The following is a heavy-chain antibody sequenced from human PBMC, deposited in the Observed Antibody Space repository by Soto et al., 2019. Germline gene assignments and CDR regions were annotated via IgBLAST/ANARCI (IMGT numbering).Heavy chain of an antibody. CDR3: AMNHVDTAMVAYYYYYYYGMDA. V-gene: IGHV1-2*04. D-gene: IGHD5-18*01. CDR2: INPNSGGT. CDR1: GYTFTGYY. Sequence: ASVKVSCKASGYTFTGYYMHWVRQAPGQGLERMGWINPNSGGTNYAQKFQGWVTMTRDTSISTAYMELSRLRSDDTAVYYCAMNHVDTAMVAYYYYYYYGMDAWGQGTTVTVSS. J-gene: IGHJ6*02.